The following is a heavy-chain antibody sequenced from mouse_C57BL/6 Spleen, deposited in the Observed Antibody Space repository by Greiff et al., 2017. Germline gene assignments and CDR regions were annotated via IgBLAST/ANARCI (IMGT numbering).Heavy chain of an antibody. J-gene: IGHJ3*01. Sequence: VKLQESGAELVKPGASVKMSCKASGYTFTSYWITWVKQRPGQGLEWIGDIYPGSGSTNYNEKFKSKATLTVDTSSSTAYMQLSSLTSEDSAVYYCARGGGAWFAYWGQGTLVTVSA. V-gene: IGHV1-55*01. CDR3: ARGGGAWFAY. CDR1: GYTFTSYW. CDR2: IYPGSGST.